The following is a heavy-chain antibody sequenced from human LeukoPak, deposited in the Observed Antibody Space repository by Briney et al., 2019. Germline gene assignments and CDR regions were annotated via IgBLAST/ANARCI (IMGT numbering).Heavy chain of an antibody. CDR1: GFTFSSYA. CDR2: ISGSGGST. CDR3: AKDRDYYGSYTFDY. Sequence: GGSLRLSCAASGFTFSSYAMSWVRQAPGKGLEWVSAISGSGGSTYYADSVKGRFTISRDNSKNTLYLQMNSLRAEDTALYYCAKDRDYYGSYTFDYWGQGTLVTVSS. V-gene: IGHV3-23*01. J-gene: IGHJ4*02. D-gene: IGHD3-10*01.